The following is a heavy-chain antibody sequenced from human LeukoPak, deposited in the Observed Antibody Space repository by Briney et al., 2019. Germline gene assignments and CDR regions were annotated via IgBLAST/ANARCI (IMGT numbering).Heavy chain of an antibody. Sequence: SETLSLTCTVSGGSINSYYWSWIRQPPGKGLEWIGYIYYSGNTNYNPSLKSRASISIDTSKSQLSLQLSSVTAADTAVYYCARDRDSSGLRDFDLWGRGTLVTVSA. J-gene: IGHJ2*01. CDR2: IYYSGNT. V-gene: IGHV4-59*01. CDR3: ARDRDSSGLRDFDL. CDR1: GGSINSYY. D-gene: IGHD3-22*01.